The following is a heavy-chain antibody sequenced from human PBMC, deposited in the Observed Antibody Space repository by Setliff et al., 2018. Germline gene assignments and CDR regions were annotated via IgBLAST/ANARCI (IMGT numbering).Heavy chain of an antibody. CDR2: IWNDGSTK. D-gene: IGHD2-21*02. CDR3: ARNWATAQHYYYGMDV. CDR1: GFTFSNYG. V-gene: IGHV3-33*01. J-gene: IGHJ6*02. Sequence: GGSLRLSCVASGFTFSNYGMHWVRQAPGKGLEWVALIWNDGSTKYYGDSVKGRFTISRDNSENTLYLQMNSLRAEDTAVYYCARNWATAQHYYYGMDVWGQGTTVTVSS.